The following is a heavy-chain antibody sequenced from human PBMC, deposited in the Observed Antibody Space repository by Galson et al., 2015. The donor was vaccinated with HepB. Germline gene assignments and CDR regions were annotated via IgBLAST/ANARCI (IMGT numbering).Heavy chain of an antibody. D-gene: IGHD3-22*01. CDR1: GFTFSSYA. CDR3: AKDGVVVVITTAYFDY. J-gene: IGHJ4*02. Sequence: SLRLSCAASGFTFSSYAMSWVRQAPGKGLEWVSAISGSGGSTYYADSVKGRFTISRDNSKNTLYLQMNSLRAEDTAVYYCAKDGVVVVITTAYFDYWGQGTLVTVSS. V-gene: IGHV3-23*01. CDR2: ISGSGGST.